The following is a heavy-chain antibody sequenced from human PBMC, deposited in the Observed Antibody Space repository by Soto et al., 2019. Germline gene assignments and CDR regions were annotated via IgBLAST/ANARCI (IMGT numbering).Heavy chain of an antibody. J-gene: IGHJ5*02. D-gene: IGHD6-13*01. CDR3: ARIYISSWYSGYNWFDP. Sequence: PGESLKISCKGSGYTFTSYWIGWVRQMPGKGLEWMGIIYPADSETKYSPSFQGQVTISVDKSISTAYLQWSSLKASDTAMYYCARIYISSWYSGYNWFDPWGQGTLVTVSS. CDR1: GYTFTSYW. V-gene: IGHV5-51*01. CDR2: IYPADSET.